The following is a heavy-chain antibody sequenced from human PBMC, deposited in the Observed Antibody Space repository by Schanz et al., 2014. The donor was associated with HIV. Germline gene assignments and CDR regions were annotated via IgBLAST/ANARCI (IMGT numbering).Heavy chain of an antibody. CDR3: VGGSGWLPDY. V-gene: IGHV3-15*02. Sequence: EVQLVESGGALVKPGGSLRLSCTASGLTFTNAYMSWVRQAPGKGLEWVGRLKKKTDGAATDYAAPVKGRFTISRDNAKNSLYLQMNSLRVEDTAVYYCVGGSGWLPDYWGQGTLVAVSS. CDR2: LKKKTDGAAT. D-gene: IGHD6-19*01. CDR1: GLTFTNAY. J-gene: IGHJ4*02.